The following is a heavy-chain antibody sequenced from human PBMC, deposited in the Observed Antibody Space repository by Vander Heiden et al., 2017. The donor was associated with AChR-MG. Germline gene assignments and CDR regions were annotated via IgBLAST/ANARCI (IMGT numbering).Heavy chain of an antibody. J-gene: IGHJ6*02. Sequence: EAHLLNSGGGLVQSGGSLRLSCAASGFTFSSYVMSWIRQAPGKGLEWVSGISRSDSSTYYADSVKGRFTISRDNSKNTLYLQMNSLRAEDTAVYYCAKEGGYSYGNYYYGLDVWGQGTTVTVSS. CDR1: GFTFSSYV. CDR3: AKEGGYSYGNYYYGLDV. V-gene: IGHV3-23*01. D-gene: IGHD5-18*01. CDR2: ISRSDSST.